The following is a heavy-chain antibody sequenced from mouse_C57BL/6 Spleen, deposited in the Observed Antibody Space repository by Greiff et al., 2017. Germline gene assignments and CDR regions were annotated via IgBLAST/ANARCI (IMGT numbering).Heavy chain of an antibody. V-gene: IGHV1-52*01. CDR2: IDPSDSET. Sequence: QVQLQQPGAELVRLGSSVKLSCKASGYTFTSYWVHWVKQRPIQGLEWIGNIDPSDSETHYNQKFKDKATLTVDKSSSTAYMQLSSLTSEDSAVYYCARGGGYYYFDYWGQGTTLTVSS. J-gene: IGHJ2*01. CDR1: GYTFTSYW. D-gene: IGHD2-3*01. CDR3: ARGGGYYYFDY.